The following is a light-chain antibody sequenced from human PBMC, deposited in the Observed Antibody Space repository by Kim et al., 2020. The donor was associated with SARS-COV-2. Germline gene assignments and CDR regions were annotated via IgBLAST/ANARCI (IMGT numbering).Light chain of an antibody. Sequence: GHSITISCTGTSSDVGGYNYVSWYQQHPGKAPKLMIYDVSNRPSGVSNRFSGSKSGNTASLTISGLQAEDEADYYCSSYTSSSNWVFGGGTQLTVL. CDR1: SSDVGGYNY. CDR3: SSYTSSSNWV. V-gene: IGLV2-14*03. CDR2: DVS. J-gene: IGLJ3*02.